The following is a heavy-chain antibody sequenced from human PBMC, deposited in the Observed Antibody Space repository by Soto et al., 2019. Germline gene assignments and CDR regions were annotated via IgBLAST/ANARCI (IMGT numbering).Heavy chain of an antibody. Sequence: QVQLQESGPGLVKPSETLSLTCSVSGDSISRIYWSWLRQPAGGGLEWIGRIYTNGATNYNSSLKSGGSMSVDTSKTRFSLRLTSVTAADTAVYFCAMTVIAPSPYLDHWGQGLLVTVSS. CDR3: AMTVIAPSPYLDH. CDR1: GDSISRIY. D-gene: IGHD4-17*01. V-gene: IGHV4-4*07. J-gene: IGHJ4*02. CDR2: IYTNGAT.